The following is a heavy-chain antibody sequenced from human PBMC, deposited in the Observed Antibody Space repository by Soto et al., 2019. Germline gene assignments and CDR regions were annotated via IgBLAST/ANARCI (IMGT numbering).Heavy chain of an antibody. CDR1: GDSSRGSAYY. CDR3: ARLPSRHLVDY. D-gene: IGHD3-3*02. V-gene: IGHV4-39*01. Sequence: LETLSLTCSVSGDSSRGSAYYWGWIRQPPGKGLEWIGSIFYGVSTYYNPSLKSRVTVSVDTSKNQFSLNLRSVTAADTAVYYCARLPSRHLVDYWGQGTLVPVSS. CDR2: IFYGVST. J-gene: IGHJ4*02.